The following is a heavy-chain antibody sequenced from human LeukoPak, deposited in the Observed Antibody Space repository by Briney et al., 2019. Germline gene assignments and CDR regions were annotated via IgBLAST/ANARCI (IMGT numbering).Heavy chain of an antibody. J-gene: IGHJ5*02. V-gene: IGHV4-4*09. D-gene: IGHD6-13*01. CDR1: GGSISSYY. Sequence: SETLSLTCTVSGGSISSYYWSWLRQPPGKGLEWIGYIYTSGSTNYNPSLKSRVTISVDTSKNQFSLKLSSVTAADTAVYYCARGAAATFDPWGQGTLVTVPS. CDR3: ARGAAATFDP. CDR2: IYTSGST.